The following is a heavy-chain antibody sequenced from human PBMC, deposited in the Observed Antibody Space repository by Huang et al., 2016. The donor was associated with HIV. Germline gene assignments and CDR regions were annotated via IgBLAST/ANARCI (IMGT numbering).Heavy chain of an antibody. D-gene: IGHD2-21*01. CDR3: TRGGVNVVQDFRAMDV. Sequence: QVQLQQWGAGLFKPSETLSLTCAGYGGSFTGYYWTWIRQPPGKGLEWIGEINHNRNHNYNPYLKSRVTMAIDTSKNQFSLELTSVAAADTAVYYCTRGGVNVVQDFRAMDVWGKGTTVTVSS. J-gene: IGHJ6*03. CDR2: INHNRNH. V-gene: IGHV4-34*01. CDR1: GGSFTGYY.